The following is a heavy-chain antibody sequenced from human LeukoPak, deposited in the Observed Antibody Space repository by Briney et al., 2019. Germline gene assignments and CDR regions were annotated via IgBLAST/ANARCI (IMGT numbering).Heavy chain of an antibody. CDR2: IRYDGSNK. CDR1: GFTFSSDA. Sequence: GGSLRLSCAASGFTFSSDAMSWVRQAPGKGLEWVAFIRYDGSNKYYADSVKGRFTISRDNAKNTLYLQMNNLRADDTAVYYCARAGSYRFDYWGLGTLVTVSS. V-gene: IGHV3-30*02. J-gene: IGHJ4*02. D-gene: IGHD1-26*01. CDR3: ARAGSYRFDY.